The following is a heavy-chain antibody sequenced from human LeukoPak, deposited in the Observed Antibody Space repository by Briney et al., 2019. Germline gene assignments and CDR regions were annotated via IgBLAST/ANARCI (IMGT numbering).Heavy chain of an antibody. J-gene: IGHJ4*02. D-gene: IGHD6-19*01. CDR1: GFTFSDYY. CDR3: ARVDYSSGWYYFDY. V-gene: IGHV3-11*01. Sequence: GGSLRLSCAASGFTFSDYYMSWIRQAPGKGLEWVSYISSSGSTIYYADSVKGRFTISSDNVKNSLYLQMNSLRSEDTAVYYCARVDYSSGWYYFDYWGQGTLVTVSS. CDR2: ISSSGSTI.